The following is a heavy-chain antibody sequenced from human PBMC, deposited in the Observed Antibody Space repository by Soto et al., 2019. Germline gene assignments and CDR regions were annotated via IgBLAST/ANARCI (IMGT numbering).Heavy chain of an antibody. Sequence: SVKVSCKASGYTFTSYAMHWVRQAPGQRLEWMGWINAGNGNTKYSQKFQGRVTITRDTSASTAYMELNSLRTGDTALYYCAKSSYYYDSSGPPDYWGQGTLVTVSS. J-gene: IGHJ4*02. CDR2: INAGNGNT. CDR1: GYTFTSYA. V-gene: IGHV1-3*01. CDR3: AKSSYYYDSSGPPDY. D-gene: IGHD3-22*01.